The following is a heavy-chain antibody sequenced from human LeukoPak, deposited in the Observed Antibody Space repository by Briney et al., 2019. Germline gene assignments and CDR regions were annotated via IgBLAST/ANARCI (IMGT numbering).Heavy chain of an antibody. J-gene: IGHJ4*02. CDR1: GFTFSTYG. Sequence: GGSLRLSCAASGFTFSTYGMHWVRQAPGKGLEWVAFIRYDGSNKYYADSVKGRFTISRDNSRDTLYLQMNSPRAEDTAVYYCAKDPRTLSYYFDYWGQGTLVTVSS. V-gene: IGHV3-30*02. CDR3: AKDPRTLSYYFDY. CDR2: IRYDGSNK. D-gene: IGHD1-14*01.